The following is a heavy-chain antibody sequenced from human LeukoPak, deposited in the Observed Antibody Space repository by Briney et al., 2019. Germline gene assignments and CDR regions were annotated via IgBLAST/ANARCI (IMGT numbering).Heavy chain of an antibody. J-gene: IGHJ4*02. CDR3: ARNYYDSSGYYRFDY. Sequence: GGSLRLSCAASGSTFSSYGMHWVRQAPGKGLEWVAVIWYDGSNKYYADSVKGRFTISRDNSKNTLYLQMNSLRAEDTAVYYCARNYYDSSGYYRFDYWGQGTLVTVSS. D-gene: IGHD3-22*01. CDR2: IWYDGSNK. CDR1: GSTFSSYG. V-gene: IGHV3-33*01.